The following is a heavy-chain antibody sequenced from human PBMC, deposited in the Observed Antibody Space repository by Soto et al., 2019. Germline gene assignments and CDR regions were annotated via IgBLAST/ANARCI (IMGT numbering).Heavy chain of an antibody. J-gene: IGHJ4*02. D-gene: IGHD6-13*01. Sequence: SETLSLTCTVSGGSISSSSYYWGWIRQPPGKGLEWIGSIYYSGSTYYNPSLKSRVTISVDTSKNQFSLKLSSVTAADTAVYYCARLSYSSSWYDQGYFDYWGQGTLVTVSS. CDR1: GGSISSSSYY. V-gene: IGHV4-39*01. CDR3: ARLSYSSSWYDQGYFDY. CDR2: IYYSGST.